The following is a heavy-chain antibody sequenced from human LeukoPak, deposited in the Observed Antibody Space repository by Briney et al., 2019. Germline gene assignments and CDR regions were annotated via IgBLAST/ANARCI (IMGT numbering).Heavy chain of an antibody. D-gene: IGHD3-9*01. CDR3: ARLDWAPGNFDY. Sequence: PSETLSLTCTVFGGSISSYYWSWIRQPPGKGLEWIGYIYYSGSTNYNPSLKSRVTISVDTSKNQFSLKLGSVTAADTAVYYCARLDWAPGNFDYWGQGTLVTVSS. V-gene: IGHV4-59*08. J-gene: IGHJ4*02. CDR2: IYYSGST. CDR1: GGSISSYY.